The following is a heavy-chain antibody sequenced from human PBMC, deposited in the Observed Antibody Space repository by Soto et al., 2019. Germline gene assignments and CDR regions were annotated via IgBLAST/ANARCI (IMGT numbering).Heavy chain of an antibody. CDR3: ARDISYYHDDRGYSNFDY. Sequence: GASVKVSCKVSGYNFTGYGISWMRQAPGQGLEWMGWVSGSNGDTKYVENYQGRVTMTIDTSTSTAYMELRSLRSDDTAVYYCARDISYYHDDRGYSNFDYWGQGTLVTVSS. CDR1: GYNFTGYG. J-gene: IGHJ4*02. V-gene: IGHV1-18*01. CDR2: VSGSNGDT. D-gene: IGHD3-22*01.